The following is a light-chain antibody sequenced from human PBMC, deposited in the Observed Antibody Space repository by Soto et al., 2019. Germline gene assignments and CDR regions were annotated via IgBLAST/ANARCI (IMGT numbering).Light chain of an antibody. CDR3: QYYAGVWT. J-gene: IGKJ1*01. CDR2: DAS. V-gene: IGKV1-5*01. CDR1: QSLSNR. Sequence: DFQMTQSPSTLSASVGDRATITCRASQSLSNRLAWYQQKPGKAPMVLIYDASSLESGVPSRFSGSGSGIAFILTISSPQPDDFASYYCQYYAGVWTFGRGTKVEIK.